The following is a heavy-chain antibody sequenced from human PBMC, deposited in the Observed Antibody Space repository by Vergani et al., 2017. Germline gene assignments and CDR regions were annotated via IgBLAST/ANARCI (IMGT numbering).Heavy chain of an antibody. D-gene: IGHD6-19*01. CDR3: ARDRRVADEYFQH. J-gene: IGHJ1*01. CDR2: ISSSSSYT. Sequence: QVQLVESGGGLVKPGGSLRLSCAASGFTFSDYYMSWIRQAPGKGLEWVSYISSSSSYTNYAASVKGRFTISRDNAKNSLYLQMNSLRAEDTAVYYCARDRRVADEYFQHWGQGTLVTVSS. V-gene: IGHV3-11*05. CDR1: GFTFSDYY.